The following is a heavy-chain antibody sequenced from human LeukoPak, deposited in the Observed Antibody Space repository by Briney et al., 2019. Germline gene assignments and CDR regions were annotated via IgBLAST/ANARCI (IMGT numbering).Heavy chain of an antibody. CDR3: ARDRGIAAAVNWFDP. V-gene: IGHV1-69*13. D-gene: IGHD6-13*01. CDR2: IIPIFGTA. CDR1: GGTFSSYA. J-gene: IGHJ5*02. Sequence: ASVKVSCKASGGTFSSYAISWVRQAPGQGLEWMGGIIPIFGTANYAQKFQGRVAITADESTSTAYMELSSLRSEDTAVYYCARDRGIAAAVNWFDPWGQGTLVTVSS.